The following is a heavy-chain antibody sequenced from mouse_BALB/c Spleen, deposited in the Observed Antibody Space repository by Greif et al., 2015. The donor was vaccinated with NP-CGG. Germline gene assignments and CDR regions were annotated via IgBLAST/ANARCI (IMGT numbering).Heavy chain of an antibody. Sequence: EVMLVESGGDLVKPGGSLKLSCAASGFTFSSYGMSWVRQTPDKRLEWVATISSGGSYTYYPDSVKGRFTISRDNAKNTPYLQMSRLKSEDTAMYYCARRFYDYDVAWFAYWGQGTLVTVSA. V-gene: IGHV5-6*02. CDR2: ISSGGSYT. CDR3: ARRFYDYDVAWFAY. J-gene: IGHJ3*01. CDR1: GFTFSSYG. D-gene: IGHD2-4*01.